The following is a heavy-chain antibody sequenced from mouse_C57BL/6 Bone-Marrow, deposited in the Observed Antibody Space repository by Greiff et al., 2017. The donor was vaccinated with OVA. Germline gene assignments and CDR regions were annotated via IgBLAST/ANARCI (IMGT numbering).Heavy chain of an antibody. CDR1: GYAFSSSW. CDR3: AYYGSTCDY. J-gene: IGHJ2*01. D-gene: IGHD1-1*01. Sequence: VQLQESGPELVKPGASVKISCKASGYAFSSSWMNWVKQRPGKGLEWIGRIYPGDGDTNYNGKFKGKATLTADKSSSTAYMQLSSLTSEDSAVYFCAYYGSTCDYWGQGTTLTVSS. V-gene: IGHV1-82*01. CDR2: IYPGDGDT.